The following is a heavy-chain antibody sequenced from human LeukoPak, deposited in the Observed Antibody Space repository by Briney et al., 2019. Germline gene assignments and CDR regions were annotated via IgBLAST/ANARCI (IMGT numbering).Heavy chain of an antibody. D-gene: IGHD6-6*01. J-gene: IGHJ6*02. CDR1: GFTFTTYS. CDR3: ARDKAQDSVYYGMDV. CDR2: ISSSSSYI. Sequence: KPGGSLRLSCAASGFTFTTYSMSWVRQAPGKGLEWVSSISSSSSYIYYADSVKGRFTISRDNAKNSLYLQMNSLRAEDTAVYYCARDKAQDSVYYGMDVWGQGTTVTVSS. V-gene: IGHV3-21*01.